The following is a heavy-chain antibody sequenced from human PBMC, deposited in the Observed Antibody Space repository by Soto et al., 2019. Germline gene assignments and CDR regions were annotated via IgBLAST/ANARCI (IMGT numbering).Heavy chain of an antibody. CDR1: GFTFDDYA. J-gene: IGHJ5*02. CDR3: AKDGGDDYSNYGWPSWFDP. V-gene: IGHV3-9*01. CDR2: ISWNSGSI. Sequence: EVQLVESGGGLVQPGRSLRLSCAASGFTFDDYAMHWVRQAPGKGLEWVSGISWNSGSIGYADSVKGRFTISRDNAKNSRYLQMNSLRAEDTALYYCAKDGGDDYSNYGWPSWFDPWGQGTLVTVSS. D-gene: IGHD4-4*01.